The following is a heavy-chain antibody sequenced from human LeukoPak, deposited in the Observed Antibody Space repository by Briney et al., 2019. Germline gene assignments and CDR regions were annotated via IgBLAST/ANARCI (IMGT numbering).Heavy chain of an antibody. CDR2: IYPGDSDT. J-gene: IGHJ4*02. CDR3: ATLLSTEVGDY. CDR1: GYSFTSYW. Sequence: GESLQISFQGSGYSFTSYWIGWVRPMPGKGLEWMGIIYPGDSDTRYSLSFQGQVTISADKSISTAYLQWSSLKASDTAMYYCATLLSTEVGDYWGQGTLVTVSS. D-gene: IGHD5/OR15-5a*01. V-gene: IGHV5-51*01.